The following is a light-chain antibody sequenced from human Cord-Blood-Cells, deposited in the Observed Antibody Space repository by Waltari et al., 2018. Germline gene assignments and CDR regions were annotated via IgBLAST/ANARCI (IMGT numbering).Light chain of an antibody. V-gene: IGKV3-20*01. J-gene: IGKJ5*01. CDR3: QQYGSSIT. CDR2: GAS. Sequence: EIVLTQSPGPLSLSPGERATLSCRASQSVSSSYLGWYQQKPSQAPRLLIYGASSRATGIPDRFSGSGSGTDFTLTISRLEPEDFAVYYRQQYGSSITIGQGTRLEIK. CDR1: QSVSSSY.